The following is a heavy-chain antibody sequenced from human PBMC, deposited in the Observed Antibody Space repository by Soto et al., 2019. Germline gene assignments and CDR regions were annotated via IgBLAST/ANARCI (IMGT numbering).Heavy chain of an antibody. Sequence: GASLRLSCAASGFTFSSYGMHWVRQAPGKGLEWVAVIWYDGSNQYYADSVKGRFTISRDNSKNTVYLQMNSLRAEDTAVYYCARDFLVVVPSYPDYYGMDVWGQGTTVTVSS. CDR1: GFTFSSYG. D-gene: IGHD2-2*01. V-gene: IGHV3-33*01. CDR2: IWYDGSNQ. J-gene: IGHJ6*02. CDR3: ARDFLVVVPSYPDYYGMDV.